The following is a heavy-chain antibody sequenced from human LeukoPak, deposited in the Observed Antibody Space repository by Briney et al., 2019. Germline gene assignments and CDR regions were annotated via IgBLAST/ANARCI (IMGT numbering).Heavy chain of an antibody. CDR3: AKGYYGMDV. Sequence: PWRSLRLSCAASGFPFNNYGMHWVRQAPGKGLEWVAVILYDGSNKYYADSVKGRFTTSRDNSKNTLYLQMNSLRAEDTAMYYCAKGYYGMDVWGQGTTVSVSS. V-gene: IGHV3-30*18. CDR2: ILYDGSNK. J-gene: IGHJ6*02. CDR1: GFPFNNYG.